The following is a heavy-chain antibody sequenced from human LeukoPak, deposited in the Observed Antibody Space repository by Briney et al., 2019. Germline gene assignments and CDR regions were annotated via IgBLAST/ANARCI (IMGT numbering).Heavy chain of an antibody. V-gene: IGHV4-31*03. Sequence: DPSETLSLACTVSGGSISSDGYYWSWIRQHPGKGLEWIGYINYSGSTSYNPSLKSRVNISVDKSKNHFSLKLTSVTAADTAVYYCAKDSSAGIDWFDPWGQGTLVTVSS. CDR1: GGSISSDGYY. J-gene: IGHJ5*02. CDR3: AKDSSAGIDWFDP. D-gene: IGHD3-10*01. CDR2: INYSGST.